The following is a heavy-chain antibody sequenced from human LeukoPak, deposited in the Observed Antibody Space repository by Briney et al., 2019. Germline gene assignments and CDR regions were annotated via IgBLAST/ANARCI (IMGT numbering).Heavy chain of an antibody. CDR1: GGSFSGYY. V-gene: IGHV4-34*01. D-gene: IGHD2/OR15-2a*01. CDR3: ARRREYPDY. J-gene: IGHJ4*02. CDR2: INHSGST. Sequence: PSETLSLTCAVYGGSFSGYYWSWIRQPPGKGLEWIGEINHSGSTNYNPSLKSRVTISVDTSKNQFSLKLSSVTAADTAAYYCARRREYPDYWGQGTLVTVSS.